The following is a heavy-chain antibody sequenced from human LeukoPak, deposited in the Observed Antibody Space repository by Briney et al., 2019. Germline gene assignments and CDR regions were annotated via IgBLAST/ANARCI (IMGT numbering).Heavy chain of an antibody. CDR3: TTDPPGPY. CDR2: SKAKTDGWAT. V-gene: IGHV3-15*01. Sequence: GGSLRLSCVVSGFTFSKDWMSWVRQAPGKGLEWVGRSKAKTDGWATDYAAPVRGRFIISGDESKDTLYVQMNSLQTDDTGVYYCTTDPPGPYWGQGTLVTVSS. J-gene: IGHJ4*02. CDR1: GFTFSKDW. D-gene: IGHD1-14*01.